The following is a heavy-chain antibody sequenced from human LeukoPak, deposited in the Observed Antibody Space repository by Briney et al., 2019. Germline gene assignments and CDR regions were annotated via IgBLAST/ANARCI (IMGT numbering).Heavy chain of an antibody. Sequence: ETLSLTCTVSGGSISSYYWSWVRQAPGKGLEWVSVIYSGGSTYYAGSVKGRFTISRDNSKNTLYLQMNSLRAEDTAVYYCVREIIKGSGWYYFEYWGQGTLVTVSS. CDR3: VREIIKGSGWYYFEY. V-gene: IGHV3-53*01. D-gene: IGHD6-19*01. J-gene: IGHJ4*02. CDR1: GGSISSYY. CDR2: IYSGGST.